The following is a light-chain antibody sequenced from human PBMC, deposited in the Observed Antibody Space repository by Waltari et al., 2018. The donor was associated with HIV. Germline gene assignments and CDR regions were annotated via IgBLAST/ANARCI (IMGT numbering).Light chain of an antibody. Sequence: QSILTQPPSVSAAPGQKVSFSCSGGNSNVENNYVSWYQQVPGKAPRLLIYDNDKRPSGIPDRFSASKAGMSATLDITGLQIVDEADYYCGTWDSSLNLYVFGPGTTVAVL. CDR2: DND. CDR1: NSNVENNY. V-gene: IGLV1-51*01. J-gene: IGLJ1*01. CDR3: GTWDSSLNLYV.